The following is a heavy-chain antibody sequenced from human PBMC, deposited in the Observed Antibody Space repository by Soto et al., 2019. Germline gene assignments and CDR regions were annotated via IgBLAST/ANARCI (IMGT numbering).Heavy chain of an antibody. CDR1: GGSFSGYY. Sequence: QVQLQQWGAGLLKPSETLSLTCAVYGGSFSGYYWSWIRQPPGKGLEWIGEINHSGSTNYNPSLKSRVTISVDTSKNQFSLKLSSVTAADTAVYYCARGGIFGVVIRGWFDPWGQGTLVTVSS. V-gene: IGHV4-34*01. J-gene: IGHJ5*02. D-gene: IGHD3-3*01. CDR3: ARGGIFGVVIRGWFDP. CDR2: INHSGST.